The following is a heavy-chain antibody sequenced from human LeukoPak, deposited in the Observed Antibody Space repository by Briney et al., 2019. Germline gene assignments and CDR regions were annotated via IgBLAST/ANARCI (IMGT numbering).Heavy chain of an antibody. CDR2: MNPNSGNT. D-gene: IGHD3-22*01. CDR1: GYTFTSYD. J-gene: IGHJ4*02. V-gene: IGHV1-8*03. CDR3: ARGLYYDSSGDVVYYFDY. Sequence: ASVKVSCKATGYTFTSYDINWVRQATGQGLEWMGWMNPNSGNTGYAQKFQGRVTFTRNTYISTAFMELSGLRSEDTAVYYCARGLYYDSSGDVVYYFDYWGQGTLVTVSS.